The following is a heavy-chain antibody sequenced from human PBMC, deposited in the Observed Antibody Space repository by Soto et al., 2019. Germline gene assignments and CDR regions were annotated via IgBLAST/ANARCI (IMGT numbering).Heavy chain of an antibody. CDR2: ISTSGTT. CDR3: ARDPNLYCSGTDCYVY. D-gene: IGHD2-2*01. CDR1: GASISSLF. Sequence: SETLSLRCTVAGASISSLFWSWIRQPAGKGLDWIGRISTSGTTNYNPSLKSRVTMSVDTSKNSLFLQMSSLRAEDTAVYYCARDPNLYCSGTDCYVYWGHGTLVTVSS. J-gene: IGHJ4*01. V-gene: IGHV4-4*07.